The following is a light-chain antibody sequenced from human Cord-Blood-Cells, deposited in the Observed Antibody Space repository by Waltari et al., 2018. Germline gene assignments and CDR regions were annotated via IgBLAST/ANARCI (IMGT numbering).Light chain of an antibody. CDR3: QQSYSTPRT. J-gene: IGKJ1*01. CDR2: AAS. CDR1: QSISSY. Sequence: DIQMNQSPSSLSASVGYRVTITCRESQSISSYLNWYQQKPGKAPKLLIYAASSLQSGVPSRFSGSGSGTDFTLTISSLQPEDFATYYCQQSYSTPRTFGQGTKVEIK. V-gene: IGKV1-39*01.